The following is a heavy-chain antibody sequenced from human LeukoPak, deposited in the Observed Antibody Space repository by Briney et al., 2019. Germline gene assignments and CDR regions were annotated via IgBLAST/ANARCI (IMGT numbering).Heavy chain of an antibody. CDR3: AGRYDFWSGYYKALGDSFDI. CDR2: INPKSGGT. CDR1: GYTFTGHY. Sequence: RASAKVSCKASGYTFTGHYLHWVRQVPGLGLEWMGWINPKSGGTKYGHKFQGRVTMTVDMSISTVYMELSSLTSDDTAVYYCAGRYDFWSGYYKALGDSFDIWGQGTMVIVSS. J-gene: IGHJ3*02. V-gene: IGHV1-2*07. D-gene: IGHD3-3*01.